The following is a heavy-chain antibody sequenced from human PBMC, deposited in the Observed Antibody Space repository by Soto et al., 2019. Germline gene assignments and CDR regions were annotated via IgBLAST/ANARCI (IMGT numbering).Heavy chain of an antibody. Sequence: GGSLRLSCAASGFIFSNYAMSWVRQAPGKGLEWVSSVSGSGASTFYADSVKGRFTISRDKSKNTVYLQMNSLRAEDTAVYYCAKEDSRYCSGTSCYLDYWGQGTQVTVSS. CDR1: GFIFSNYA. CDR2: VSGSGAST. D-gene: IGHD2-2*01. CDR3: AKEDSRYCSGTSCYLDY. J-gene: IGHJ4*02. V-gene: IGHV3-23*01.